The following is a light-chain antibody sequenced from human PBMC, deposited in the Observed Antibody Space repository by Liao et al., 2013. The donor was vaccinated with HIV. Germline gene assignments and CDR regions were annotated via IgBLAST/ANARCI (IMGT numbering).Light chain of an antibody. J-gene: IGLJ3*02. CDR2: KDS. V-gene: IGLV3-25*02. CDR1: ALPKQY. CDR3: QVWDRSTSHWV. Sequence: SYELTQPPSVSVSPGQTARITCSGDALPKQYAYWYQQKPGQAPVLLIYKDSERPSGIPERFSGSKSGNTATLTITRVAAGDEADYYCQVWDRSTSHWVFGGGTKLTVL.